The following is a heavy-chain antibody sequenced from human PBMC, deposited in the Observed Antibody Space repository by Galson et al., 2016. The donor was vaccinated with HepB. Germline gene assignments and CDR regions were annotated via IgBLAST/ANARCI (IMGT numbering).Heavy chain of an antibody. CDR2: IKDDGSRK. CDR3: VRDLGRWKQQEWYFDL. D-gene: IGHD4-23*01. V-gene: IGHV3-7*03. J-gene: IGHJ2*01. Sequence: SLRLSCAASGFTLSNYWMSWVRQAPGKGLVWVASIKDDGSRKYYVDSVRGRFTTSRDNAENSLYLQMSSLTAEDTAVYYCVRDLGRWKQQEWYFDLCGRGTLVTVSS. CDR1: GFTLSNYW.